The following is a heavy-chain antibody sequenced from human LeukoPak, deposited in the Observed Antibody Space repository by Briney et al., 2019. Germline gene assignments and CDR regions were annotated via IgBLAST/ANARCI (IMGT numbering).Heavy chain of an antibody. J-gene: IGHJ4*02. CDR1: GGTFSSYA. D-gene: IGHD2-2*01. CDR3: ASNTGEYCSSTSCHDY. V-gene: IGHV1-69*05. CDR2: IIPIFGTA. Sequence: ASVKVSCKASGGTFSSYAISWVRQAPGQGLEWMGGIIPIFGTANHAQKFQGRVTITTDESTSTAYMELSSLRSEDTAVYYCASNTGEYCSSTSCHDYWGQGTLVTVSS.